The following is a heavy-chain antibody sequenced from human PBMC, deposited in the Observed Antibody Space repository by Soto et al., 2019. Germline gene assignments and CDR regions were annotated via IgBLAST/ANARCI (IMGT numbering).Heavy chain of an antibody. CDR2: MNPNSGNT. J-gene: IGHJ5*02. CDR1: GYTFTSFD. Sequence: ASVKVSCKASGYTFTSFDINWVRQVSGQGLEWMGWMNPNSGNTIYAQKFQGRVTMTRNTSMSTAYMELSSLRSEDTAVYYCARDLPAYNWNDCIVPRIPGWFDPWGQGTLVTVSS. V-gene: IGHV1-8*01. CDR3: ARDLPAYNWNDCIVPRIPGWFDP. D-gene: IGHD1-1*01.